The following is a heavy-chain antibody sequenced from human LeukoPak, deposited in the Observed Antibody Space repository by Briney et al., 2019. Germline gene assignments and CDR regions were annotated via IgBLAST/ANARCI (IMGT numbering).Heavy chain of an antibody. CDR2: VHSNGMT. Sequence: PSETLSLTCTVSGDSTTSLTYYWAWVRQSPGRGLEWVGSVHSNGMTHSNPSLKTRFTMSVDTSKNHFTLGFTSVTYADSAVYYCARHMSRLAHFDSWGQGTQVTVSS. CDR1: GDSTTSLTYY. V-gene: IGHV4-39*01. J-gene: IGHJ5*01. CDR3: ARHMSRLAHFDS. D-gene: IGHD3-10*02.